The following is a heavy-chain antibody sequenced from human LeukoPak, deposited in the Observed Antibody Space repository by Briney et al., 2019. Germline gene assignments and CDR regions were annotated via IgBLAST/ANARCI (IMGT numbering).Heavy chain of an antibody. V-gene: IGHV3-30*02. D-gene: IGHD2-8*01. Sequence: GGSLRLSCAASGFTFSSYGMHWVRQAPGKGLEWVTFIRYDGSNKYYADSVKGRFTISRDNSKNTLYLQMNSLRAEDTAVYYCAKEWSTSPDYWGQGTLVTVSS. CDR3: AKEWSTSPDY. J-gene: IGHJ4*02. CDR1: GFTFSSYG. CDR2: IRYDGSNK.